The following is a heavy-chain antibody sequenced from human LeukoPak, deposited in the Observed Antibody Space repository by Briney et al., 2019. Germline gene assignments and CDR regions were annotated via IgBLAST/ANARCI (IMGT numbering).Heavy chain of an antibody. CDR2: IYYSGST. Sequence: SETLSLTCTVSGGSISSYYWSWIRQHPGKGLDWIGYIYYSGSTNYNPSLKSRVTISVDTSKNQFSLKLSSVTAADTAVYYCASLRWELSYYFDYWGQGTLVTVSS. V-gene: IGHV4-59*01. J-gene: IGHJ4*02. D-gene: IGHD1-26*01. CDR1: GGSISSYY. CDR3: ASLRWELSYYFDY.